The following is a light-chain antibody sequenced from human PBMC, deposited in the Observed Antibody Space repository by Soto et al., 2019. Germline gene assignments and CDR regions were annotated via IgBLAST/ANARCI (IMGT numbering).Light chain of an antibody. CDR2: EVS. Sequence: QSALSQPASVSGSPGQSITISCTGTSSDVGGYNYVSWYQKHPGKAPKLMIYEVSNRPSGVSDRFSGSKSGNTASLTISGLQAEDEADYYCSSYTSSSTLGFGTGTKVTVL. V-gene: IGLV2-14*01. CDR1: SSDVGGYNY. J-gene: IGLJ1*01. CDR3: SSYTSSSTLG.